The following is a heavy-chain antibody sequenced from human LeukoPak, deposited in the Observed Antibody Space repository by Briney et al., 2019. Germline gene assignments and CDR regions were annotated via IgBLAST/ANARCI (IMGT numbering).Heavy chain of an antibody. CDR1: GGSISSGSYY. CDR2: IYTSGST. V-gene: IGHV4-61*02. D-gene: IGHD3-22*01. Sequence: PSQTLSLTCTVSGGSISSGSYYWSWIRQPAGKGLEWIGRIYTSGSTNYNPSLKSRVTISVDTSKNQFSLKLSSVTAADTAVYYCARVLPDYYNTAYYLGAFDYWGQGTLVTVSS. J-gene: IGHJ4*02. CDR3: ARVLPDYYNTAYYLGAFDY.